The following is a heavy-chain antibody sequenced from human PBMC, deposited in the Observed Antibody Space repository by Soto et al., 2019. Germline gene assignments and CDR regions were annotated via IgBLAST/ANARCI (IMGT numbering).Heavy chain of an antibody. V-gene: IGHV4-59*08. Sequence: PSETLSLTCTVSGGSISSYYWSWIRQPPGKGLEWIGYIYYSGSTNYNPSLKGRVTISVDTSKNQFSLKLNSMTAADTAVYYCTRPSRSGDPFDIWGQGTMVTVSS. J-gene: IGHJ3*02. CDR1: GGSISSYY. D-gene: IGHD3-10*01. CDR2: IYYSGST. CDR3: TRPSRSGDPFDI.